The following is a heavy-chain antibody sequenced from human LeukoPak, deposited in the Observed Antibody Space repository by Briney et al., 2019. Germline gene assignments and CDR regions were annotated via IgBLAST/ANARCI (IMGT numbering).Heavy chain of an antibody. CDR1: GGSISGGSYY. CDR3: ARDFVIAATTEYFQY. Sequence: SETLSLTCTVSGGSISGGSYYWSWIRQPAGKGLEWIGHIYTSGSTKYNPSLKSRVTISADTSKNQFSLKLSSVTAADTAVYYCARDFVIAATTEYFQYWGQGTLVTVSS. V-gene: IGHV4-61*09. D-gene: IGHD6-13*01. CDR2: IYTSGST. J-gene: IGHJ1*01.